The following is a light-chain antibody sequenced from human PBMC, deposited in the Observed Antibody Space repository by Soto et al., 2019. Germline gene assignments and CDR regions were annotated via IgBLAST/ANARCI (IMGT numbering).Light chain of an antibody. CDR2: AAS. Sequence: DIQMTQSPSSLSASVGDRVTITCRASQSISSYLNWYQQKPGKAPKLLIYAASSLHSGVPSRFSGSGSGTDCTLTISSRQPEDVATYYCQQSYSTPLTFGGGTKVEIK. CDR1: QSISSY. V-gene: IGKV1-39*01. J-gene: IGKJ4*01. CDR3: QQSYSTPLT.